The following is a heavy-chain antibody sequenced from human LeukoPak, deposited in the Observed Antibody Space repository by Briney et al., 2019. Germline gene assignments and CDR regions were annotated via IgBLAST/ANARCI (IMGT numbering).Heavy chain of an antibody. CDR3: AKSGSRVRPVDY. CDR1: GFTFSSYA. J-gene: IGHJ4*02. CDR2: ISGSGGST. Sequence: AGGSLRLSCAASGFTFSSYAISWVRQAPGEGLEWVSAISGSGGSTYYADSVKGRFTISRDNSKNTLYLQMNSLRAEDTAVYYCAKSGSRVRPVDYWGQGTLVTVSS. V-gene: IGHV3-23*01. D-gene: IGHD3-10*01.